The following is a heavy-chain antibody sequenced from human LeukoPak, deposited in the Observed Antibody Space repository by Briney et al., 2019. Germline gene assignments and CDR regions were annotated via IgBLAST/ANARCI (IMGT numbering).Heavy chain of an antibody. CDR1: GYTFTSYY. V-gene: IGHV1-46*01. D-gene: IGHD6-19*01. CDR2: INPSGGST. CDR3: ACGSRPSGWRTGAFDY. Sequence: ASVEVSCKASGYTFTSYYMHWVRQAPGQGLEWMGIINPSGGSTSYAQKFQGRVTTTRDTSTSTVYVELSSLRSEDTAVYYCACGSRPSGWRTGAFDYWGQGTLVTVSS. J-gene: IGHJ4*02.